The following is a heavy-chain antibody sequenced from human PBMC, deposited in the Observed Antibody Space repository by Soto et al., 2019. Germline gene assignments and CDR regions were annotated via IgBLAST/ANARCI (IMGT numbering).Heavy chain of an antibody. CDR2: ISAHNGNT. Sequence: QVHLVQSGAEVKNPGASVKVSCKGSGYDFTTYGITWVRQAPGQGLEWMAWISAHNGNTNYAPNLQGRVTMTRDTSTSTADIELRSPRSDDTAGYYWARGRYGAYWGQGALVTVSS. CDR1: GYDFTTYG. J-gene: IGHJ4*02. V-gene: IGHV1-18*01. D-gene: IGHD3-10*01. CDR3: ARGRYGAY.